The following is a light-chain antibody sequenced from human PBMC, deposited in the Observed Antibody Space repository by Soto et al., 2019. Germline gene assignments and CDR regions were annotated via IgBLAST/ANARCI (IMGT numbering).Light chain of an antibody. V-gene: IGKV1-9*01. CDR1: RGISSY. CDR3: QQLSSYPQT. J-gene: IGKJ5*01. Sequence: IQLTQSPSSLSASVGDRVTITCQASRGISSYLAWYQQKPGKPPKLLVYSASTLQSGVPSRFSGSGSGPDFTLTISSLQPEDSATYFCQQLSSYPQTFGQGTRLEI. CDR2: SAS.